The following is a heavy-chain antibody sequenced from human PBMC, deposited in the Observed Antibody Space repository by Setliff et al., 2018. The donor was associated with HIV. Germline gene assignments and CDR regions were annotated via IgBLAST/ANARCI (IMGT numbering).Heavy chain of an antibody. D-gene: IGHD3-10*01. Sequence: PSETLSLTCTVSGDSIDRSNFFWTWIRQHPGKGLEWIGYIYYSGSATYNPSLKSRVTISIDTSKKQFSLRLTPVTAADSAVYYCARESYGSGTYDYWGQGTLVTVSS. CDR2: IYYSGSA. V-gene: IGHV4-30-4*01. CDR1: GDSIDRSNFF. CDR3: ARESYGSGTYDY. J-gene: IGHJ4*02.